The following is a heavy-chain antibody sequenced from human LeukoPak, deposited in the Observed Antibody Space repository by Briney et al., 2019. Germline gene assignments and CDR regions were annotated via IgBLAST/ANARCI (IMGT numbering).Heavy chain of an antibody. V-gene: IGHV4-4*02. Sequence: SGTLSLTCAVSGGSISSSNWWSWVRQPPGKGLEWIGEIYHSGSTNYNPSLKSRVTISVDKSKNQFSLKLSSVTAADTAVYYCARSGLNIGPPVWFRELWGFDPWGQGTLVTVSS. CDR2: IYHSGST. CDR3: ARSGLNIGPPVWFRELWGFDP. J-gene: IGHJ5*02. D-gene: IGHD3-10*01. CDR1: GGSISSSNW.